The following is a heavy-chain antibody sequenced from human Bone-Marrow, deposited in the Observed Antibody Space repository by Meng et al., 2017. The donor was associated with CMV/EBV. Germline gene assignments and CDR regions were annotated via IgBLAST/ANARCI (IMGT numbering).Heavy chain of an antibody. D-gene: IGHD6-13*01. V-gene: IGHV1-69*02. Sequence: KASGGNFSSYTISWVRQAPGQGLEWMGRIIPILGIANYAQKFQGRVTITADKSTSTAYMELSSLRSEDTAVYYCAGTSEGSSCLDYWGQGTLVTVSS. CDR3: AGTSEGSSCLDY. CDR2: IIPILGIA. J-gene: IGHJ4*02. CDR1: GGNFSSYT.